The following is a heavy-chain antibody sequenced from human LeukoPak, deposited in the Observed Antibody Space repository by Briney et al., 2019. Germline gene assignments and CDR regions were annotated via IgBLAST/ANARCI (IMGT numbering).Heavy chain of an antibody. CDR3: ARNNNYGSFEF. CDR1: GFTFSTYS. J-gene: IGHJ4*02. D-gene: IGHD5-18*01. CDR2: ISGGSSTI. Sequence: GGSLRLSCAASGFTFSTYSMNWVRQAPGKGLEWVSYISGGSSTIHYADSEKGRFTISRDNAKNTLYLQMNSLRAEDTAVYYCARNNNYGSFEFWGQGTLVTVSS. V-gene: IGHV3-48*04.